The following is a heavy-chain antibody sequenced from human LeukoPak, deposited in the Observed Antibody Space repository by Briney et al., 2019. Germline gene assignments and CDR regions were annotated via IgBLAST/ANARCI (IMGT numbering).Heavy chain of an antibody. CDR1: GFTFSNYA. CDR3: AKGHAPSGSYADY. J-gene: IGHJ4*02. CDR2: ISGSGDDT. D-gene: IGHD1-26*01. Sequence: SGGSLRLSCAASGFTFSNYAMTWVRQAPGKGLEWVSSISGSGDDTYYADAVKGRFTVPRDNSKNTLYVQMSSLRAEDTAVYYCAKGHAPSGSYADYWGQGTLVTVSS. V-gene: IGHV3-23*01.